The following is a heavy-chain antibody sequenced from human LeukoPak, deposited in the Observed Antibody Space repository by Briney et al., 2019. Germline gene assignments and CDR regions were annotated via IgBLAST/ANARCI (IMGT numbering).Heavy chain of an antibody. J-gene: IGHJ6*03. CDR2: INPNSGGT. V-gene: IGHV1-2*02. Sequence: ASVKVSCTASGYTFTGYYMHWVRQAPGQGLEWMGWINPNSGGTNYAQKFQGRVTMTRDTSISTAYMELSRLRSDDTAVYYCAREPGERYYYYYYMDVWGKGTTVTISS. CDR1: GYTFTGYY. D-gene: IGHD3-10*01. CDR3: AREPGERYYYYYYMDV.